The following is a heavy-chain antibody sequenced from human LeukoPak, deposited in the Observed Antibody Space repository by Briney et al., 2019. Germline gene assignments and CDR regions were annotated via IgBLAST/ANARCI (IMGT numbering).Heavy chain of an antibody. Sequence: GGSVTVSCKASGYTFTNYHINWVRQAPGQGVEGMGWMNPNNGESDYAQTFQGRVTITRDTSISTSYMELRSLRSAATAVYFCARTTSFTASGYDYWGQGTLVTVSS. CDR3: ARTTSFTASGYDY. CDR2: MNPNNGES. CDR1: GYTFTNYH. V-gene: IGHV1-8*03. D-gene: IGHD6-25*01. J-gene: IGHJ4*02.